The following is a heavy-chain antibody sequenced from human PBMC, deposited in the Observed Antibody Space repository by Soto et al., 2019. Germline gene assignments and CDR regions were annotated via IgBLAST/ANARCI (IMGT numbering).Heavy chain of an antibody. CDR3: TTRTHFNYYESSGYYGY. Sequence: GGSLRLSCAASGFTFSNAWMSWVRQAPGKGLEWVGRIKSKTDGGTTDYAAPVKGRFTISRDDSKNTLYLQMNSLKTEDTAVYYCTTRTHFNYYESSGYYGYWGQGTLVTVSS. J-gene: IGHJ4*02. CDR2: IKSKTDGGTT. CDR1: GFTFSNAW. V-gene: IGHV3-15*01. D-gene: IGHD3-22*01.